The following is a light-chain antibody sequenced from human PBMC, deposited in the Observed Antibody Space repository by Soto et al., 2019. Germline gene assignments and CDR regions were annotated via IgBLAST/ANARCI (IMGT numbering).Light chain of an antibody. CDR2: GAS. Sequence: DIQMTQSPSSMSASVGDRVSITCRASQGISNWLAWYQQKPGKAPRVLISGASTLQAEVPSRFSGSGFGTDFTLTISSLQPEDVATYFCQQGHSFPWTFGQGTKVEIK. V-gene: IGKV1-12*01. CDR1: QGISNW. CDR3: QQGHSFPWT. J-gene: IGKJ1*01.